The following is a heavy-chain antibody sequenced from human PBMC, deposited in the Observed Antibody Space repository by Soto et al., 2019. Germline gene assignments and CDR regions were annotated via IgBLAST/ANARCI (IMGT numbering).Heavy chain of an antibody. CDR3: ARDRLGTGTTFVGYYYGMDV. D-gene: IGHD1-7*01. CDR1: GYSFTDYH. V-gene: IGHV1-18*04. J-gene: IGHJ6*02. CDR2: ISAYNGNT. Sequence: ASVKVSCKASGYSFTDYHIHWVRQAPGQGLEWMGWISAYNGNTNYAQKLQGRVTMTTDTSTSTAYMELRSLRSDDTAVYYCARDRLGTGTTFVGYYYGMDVWGQGTTVTVSS.